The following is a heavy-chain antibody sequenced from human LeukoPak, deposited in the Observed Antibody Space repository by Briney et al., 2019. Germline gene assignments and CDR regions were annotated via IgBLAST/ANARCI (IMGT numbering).Heavy chain of an antibody. Sequence: GASVKVSCKASGYTFTGYYMHWVRQAPGQGLEWMGRINPNSGGTNYAQKLQGRVTMTTDTSTSTAYMELRSLRSDDTAVYYCARAKTRGVTYYDFWSGYYPYVGMDVWGQGTTVTVSS. CDR3: ARAKTRGVTYYDFWSGYYPYVGMDV. D-gene: IGHD3-3*01. J-gene: IGHJ6*02. V-gene: IGHV1-2*06. CDR1: GYTFTGYY. CDR2: INPNSGGT.